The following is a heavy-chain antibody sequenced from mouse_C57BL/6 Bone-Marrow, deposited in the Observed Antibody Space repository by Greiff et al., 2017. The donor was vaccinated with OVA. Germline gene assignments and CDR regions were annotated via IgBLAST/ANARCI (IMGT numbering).Heavy chain of an antibody. Sequence: VQLQQPGAELVMPGASVKLSCKASGYTFTSYWMPWVKQRPGQGLEWIGEIDPSDSYTNYNQKLKGKSTLTVDKSSSTAYMQLSSLTSEDSAVCYCAAGVLTGTFLYYFDYWGQGTTLTVSS. CDR1: GYTFTSYW. CDR3: AAGVLTGTFLYYFDY. CDR2: IDPSDSYT. J-gene: IGHJ2*01. V-gene: IGHV1-69*01. D-gene: IGHD4-1*01.